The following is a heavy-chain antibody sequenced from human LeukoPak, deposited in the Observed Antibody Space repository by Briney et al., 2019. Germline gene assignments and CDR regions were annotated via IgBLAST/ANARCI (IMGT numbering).Heavy chain of an antibody. J-gene: IGHJ4*02. CDR2: IYHSGST. Sequence: SETLSLTCTVSGYSISSGYYWGWIRQPPGKGLEWIGSIYHSGSTYYNPSLKSRVAISVDTSKNQFSLNLSSVTAADTAVYYCARTYDYVWGSYRYPFDYWGQGTLVTVSS. D-gene: IGHD3-16*02. CDR3: ARTYDYVWGSYRYPFDY. V-gene: IGHV4-38-2*02. CDR1: GYSISSGYY.